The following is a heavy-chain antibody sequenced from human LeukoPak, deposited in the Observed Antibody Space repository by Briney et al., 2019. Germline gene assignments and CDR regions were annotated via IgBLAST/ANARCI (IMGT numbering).Heavy chain of an antibody. D-gene: IGHD5-18*01. Sequence: GRSLRLSCAASGFTFSSYGMHWVRQAPGKGLEWVAVISYDGSNKYYADSVKGRFTISRDNSKNTLYLQMNSLRAEYTAVHYCAKEPNVDTAMAGYYYYGMDVWGKGTTVTVSS. V-gene: IGHV3-30*18. CDR2: ISYDGSNK. CDR1: GFTFSSYG. J-gene: IGHJ6*04. CDR3: AKEPNVDTAMAGYYYYGMDV.